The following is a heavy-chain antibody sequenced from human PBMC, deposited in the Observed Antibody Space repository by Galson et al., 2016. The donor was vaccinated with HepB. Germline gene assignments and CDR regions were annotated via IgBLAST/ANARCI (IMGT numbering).Heavy chain of an antibody. V-gene: IGHV3-23*01. CDR1: GFTFSSYA. Sequence: SLRLSCAASGFTFSSYAMSWVRQAPGKGLEWVSSSGSGGPTSYADSVKGRFTISRDNSKNTLFLQMHSLRADETAVYYCAKSVLEYDILTGYYRRGADYWGQGTLVTVSS. CDR2: SGSGGPT. J-gene: IGHJ4*02. D-gene: IGHD3-9*01. CDR3: AKSVLEYDILTGYYRRGADY.